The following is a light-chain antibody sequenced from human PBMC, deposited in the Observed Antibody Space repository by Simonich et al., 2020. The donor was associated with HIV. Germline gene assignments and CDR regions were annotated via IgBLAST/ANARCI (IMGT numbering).Light chain of an antibody. CDR2: AAS. V-gene: IGKV1-9*01. J-gene: IGKJ5*01. CDR1: QGISSY. Sequence: IHLTQSPSFLSASVGDRFTITCRASQGISSYLAWYQQKPGKAPKLLIYAASTLQSGVPSRFSGSGSGTEFTLTISSLQPEDFATYYCQQLNSYPITFGQGTRLEIK. CDR3: QQLNSYPIT.